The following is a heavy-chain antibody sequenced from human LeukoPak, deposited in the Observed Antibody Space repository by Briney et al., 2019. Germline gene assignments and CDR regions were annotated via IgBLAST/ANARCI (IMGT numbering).Heavy chain of an antibody. CDR2: IYTGGST. CDR3: ARDPSYYDILTGYSPYYGMDV. V-gene: IGHV4-4*07. Sequence: SETLSLTCTVSGGSISSYYWSWIRQPAGKGLEWIGRIYTGGSTNYNPSLKNRVTMSVDTSKNQFSLKLSSVTAADTAVYYCARDPSYYDILTGYSPYYGMDVWGQGTTVTVSS. J-gene: IGHJ6*02. D-gene: IGHD3-9*01. CDR1: GGSISSYY.